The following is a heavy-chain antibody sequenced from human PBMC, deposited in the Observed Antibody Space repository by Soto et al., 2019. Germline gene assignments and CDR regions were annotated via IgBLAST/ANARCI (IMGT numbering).Heavy chain of an antibody. J-gene: IGHJ3*02. V-gene: IGHV1-69*01. CDR3: ARERQVYDSSGYYSDAFDI. D-gene: IGHD3-22*01. CDR2: IIPIFGTA. Sequence: QVQQVQSGAEVKKPGSSVKVSCKASGGTFSSYAISWVRQAPGQGLEWMGGIIPIFGTANYAQKFQGRVTITADESTSTAYMELSSLRSEDTAVYYCARERQVYDSSGYYSDAFDIWGQGTMVTVSS. CDR1: GGTFSSYA.